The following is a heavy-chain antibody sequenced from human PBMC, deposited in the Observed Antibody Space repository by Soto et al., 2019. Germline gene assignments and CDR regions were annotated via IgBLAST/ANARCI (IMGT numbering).Heavy chain of an antibody. CDR3: TTSPTYVWGSYRLD. Sequence: GGSLRLSCAASGFTFSNAWMNWVRQAPGKGLEWVGRIKSKTDGGTTDYAAPVKGRFTISRDDSKNTLYLQMNSLKTEDTAVYYCTTSPTYVWGSYRLDWGQGTLVTVSS. J-gene: IGHJ4*02. V-gene: IGHV3-15*07. CDR1: GFTFSNAW. D-gene: IGHD3-16*02. CDR2: IKSKTDGGTT.